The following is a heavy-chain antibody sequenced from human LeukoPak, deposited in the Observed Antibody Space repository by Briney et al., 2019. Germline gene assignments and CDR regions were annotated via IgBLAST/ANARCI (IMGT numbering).Heavy chain of an antibody. D-gene: IGHD2-21*01. CDR1: GGSISSYY. CDR2: IYYSGST. Sequence: PSETLSLTCTVSGGSISSYYWSWIRQPPGKGLEWIGYIYYSGSTNYNPSLKSRVTISVDTSKNQFSLKLSSVTAADTAVYYCARVKTPARLDYWGQGTLVTVSS. CDR3: ARVKTPARLDY. V-gene: IGHV4-59*12. J-gene: IGHJ4*02.